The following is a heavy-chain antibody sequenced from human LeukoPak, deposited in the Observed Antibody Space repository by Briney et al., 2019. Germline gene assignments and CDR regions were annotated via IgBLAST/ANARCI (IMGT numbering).Heavy chain of an antibody. CDR1: GGSFSGYY. CDR2: INHSGST. CDR3: ARRYRYGVGFDP. V-gene: IGHV4-34*01. J-gene: IGHJ5*02. D-gene: IGHD5-18*01. Sequence: SETLSLTCAVYGGSFSGYYWSWIRQPPGKGLEWIGEINHSGSTNYNPSLKSRVTISVDTSKNQFSLKLSSVTAADTAVYYCARRYRYGVGFDPWGQGTLVTVSS.